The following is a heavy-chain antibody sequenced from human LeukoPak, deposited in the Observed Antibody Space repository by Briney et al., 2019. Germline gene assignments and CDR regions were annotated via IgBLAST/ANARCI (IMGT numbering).Heavy chain of an antibody. CDR1: GGSFSGYY. J-gene: IGHJ6*02. CDR3: ARHRGGWRSGYYGMDV. Sequence: KPSETLSLTCAVYGGSFSGYYWSWIRQPPGKGLEWIGEINHSGSTNYNPSLKSRVTISVDTSKNQFSLKLSSVTAADTAVYYCARHRGGWRSGYYGMDVWGQGTTVTVSS. D-gene: IGHD3-3*01. V-gene: IGHV4-34*01. CDR2: INHSGST.